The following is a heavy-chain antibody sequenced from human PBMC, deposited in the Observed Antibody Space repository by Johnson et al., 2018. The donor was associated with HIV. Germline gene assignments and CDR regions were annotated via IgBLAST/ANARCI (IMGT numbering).Heavy chain of an antibody. V-gene: IGHV3-53*01. Sequence: VQLVESGGGLIQPGGSLRLSCAASGFTVSSNYMSWVRQAPGKGLEWVSIIYSDGSTYFADSVKGRFPISRDNSKNTLFLQMNSLRVEDTAVYYCAREIIAAADDIWGQGTMVTVSS. CDR3: AREIIAAADDI. CDR1: GFTVSSNY. D-gene: IGHD6-13*01. CDR2: IYSDGST. J-gene: IGHJ3*02.